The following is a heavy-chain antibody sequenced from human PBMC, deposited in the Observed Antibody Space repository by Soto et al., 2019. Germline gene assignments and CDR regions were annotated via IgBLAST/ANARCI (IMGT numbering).Heavy chain of an antibody. J-gene: IGHJ4*02. CDR1: GFSFSSYA. CDR3: AKGMKIAAAGYYFDF. Sequence: QVQMVEFGGGVVQPGRSLRLSCAASGFSFSSYAMHWVRQAPGKGLEWVAVISTDGRDKYHADSVKGRFTISRDNFQNTLYLQRNSLRAEDTAMYFCAKGMKIAAAGYYFDFWGQGTLVAVSS. D-gene: IGHD6-13*01. CDR2: ISTDGRDK. V-gene: IGHV3-30*18.